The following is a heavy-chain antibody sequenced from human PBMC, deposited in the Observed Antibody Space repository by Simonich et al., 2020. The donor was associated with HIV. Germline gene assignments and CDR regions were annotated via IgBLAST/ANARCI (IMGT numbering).Heavy chain of an antibody. CDR2: INHNGRP. Sequence: QVQLQQWGAGLLKPSETLSLTCAVYGASFNAYYWSWIRQSPGKGLEWIAEINHNGRPKYKPSIKSRVTISADTTKNQFTLKLTSVTAADTAVYYCARGIHAGDFYSQYYYYMDVWGKGTTVIVSS. CDR1: GASFNAYY. V-gene: IGHV4-34*01. CDR3: ARGIHAGDFYSQYYYYMDV. D-gene: IGHD2-21*02. J-gene: IGHJ6*03.